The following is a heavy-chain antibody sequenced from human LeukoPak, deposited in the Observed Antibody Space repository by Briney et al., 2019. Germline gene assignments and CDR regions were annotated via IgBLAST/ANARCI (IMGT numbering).Heavy chain of an antibody. CDR2: ISGSGGST. V-gene: IGHV3-23*01. D-gene: IGHD5/OR15-5a*01. CDR1: GSTFSSCA. J-gene: IGHJ4*02. Sequence: PGGSLRLSCAASGSTFSSCAMSWVRQAPGKGLEWVSAISGSGGSTYYADSVKGRFTISRDNSKNTLYLQMNSLRADDTAVYYCAKDVYGVLAAAAGGFWGQGTLVTVSS. CDR3: AKDVYGVLAAAAGGF.